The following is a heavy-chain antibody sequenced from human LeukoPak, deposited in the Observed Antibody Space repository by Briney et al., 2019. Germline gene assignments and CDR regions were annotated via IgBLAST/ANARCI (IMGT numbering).Heavy chain of an antibody. CDR1: GFSFSSYW. CDR3: ARVRGDYYMDV. CDR2: IKQGGTEK. D-gene: IGHD3-16*01. Sequence: PGGSLRLSCAASGFSFSSYWMTWVRLAPGEGLEWVANIKQGGTEKDSVDSVKGRFTISRDNAKNLLYLQMNSLRAEDTAVYFCARVRGDYYMDVWGKGTTVTVSS. J-gene: IGHJ6*03. V-gene: IGHV3-7*01.